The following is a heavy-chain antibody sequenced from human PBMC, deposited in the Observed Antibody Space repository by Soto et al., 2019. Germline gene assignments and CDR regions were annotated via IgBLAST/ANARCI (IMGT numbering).Heavy chain of an antibody. D-gene: IGHD2-8*01. J-gene: IGHJ6*02. CDR2: ISGSGDDT. Sequence: EVQLLESGGGVVQRGGSLRLSCAASGFTVSSHAMSWVRQAPGKGLEWVSTISGSGDDTYYGDSVKGRFTISRDSSSSTLYLQMKNLRGEDTAVYFCTRSRRSILMVYGFGGMDVWGQWTTVTVSS. V-gene: IGHV3-23*01. CDR3: TRSRRSILMVYGFGGMDV. CDR1: GFTVSSHA.